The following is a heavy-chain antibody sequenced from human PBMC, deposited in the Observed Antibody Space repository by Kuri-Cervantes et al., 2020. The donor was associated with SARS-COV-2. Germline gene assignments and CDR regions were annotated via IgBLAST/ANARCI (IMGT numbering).Heavy chain of an antibody. CDR2: ISASGAST. V-gene: IGHV3-23*01. CDR3: AKVGTSIAVSGRFDY. J-gene: IGHJ4*02. D-gene: IGHD6-19*01. CDR1: GFTFSSYA. Sequence: GGSLRLSCAASGFTFSSYAMSWVRQAPGKGLEWVSVISASGASTYYADSEKGRFTISKDNSKNTLYLQMNSLRAEDTAVYYCAKVGTSIAVSGRFDYWGQGTLVTVSS.